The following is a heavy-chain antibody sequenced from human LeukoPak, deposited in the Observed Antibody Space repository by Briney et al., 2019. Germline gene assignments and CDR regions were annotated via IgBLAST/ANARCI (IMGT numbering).Heavy chain of an antibody. V-gene: IGHV4-38-2*02. CDR3: ARRWDSSGYYFYYYYYMDV. Sequence: SETLSLTCTVSGYSISNGYYWGWIRQPPGKGLEWIGNIYHSGSTYYNPSLKSRVTISVDTSKNQFSLKLSSVTAADTAVYYCARRWDSSGYYFYYYYYMDVWGKGTTVTISS. J-gene: IGHJ6*03. D-gene: IGHD3-22*01. CDR1: GYSISNGYY. CDR2: IYHSGST.